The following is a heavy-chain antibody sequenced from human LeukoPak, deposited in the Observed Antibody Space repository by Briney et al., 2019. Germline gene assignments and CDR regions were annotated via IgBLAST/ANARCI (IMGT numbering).Heavy chain of an antibody. CDR2: IIPIFGTA. J-gene: IGHJ3*02. D-gene: IGHD3-22*01. CDR1: GGTFSSYA. V-gene: IGHV1-69*05. CDR3: ARHTRHYYDSSGDAFDI. Sequence: SMKVSCKASGGTFSSYAISWVRQAHGQGLEWMGGIIPIFGTANYAQKFQGRVTITTDESTSTAYMELSSLRSEDTAVYYCARHTRHYYDSSGDAFDIWGQGTMVTVSS.